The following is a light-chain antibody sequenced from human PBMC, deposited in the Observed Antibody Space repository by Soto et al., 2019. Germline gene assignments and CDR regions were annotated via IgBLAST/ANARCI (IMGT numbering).Light chain of an antibody. CDR2: EVS. CDR1: SSDVGGYNY. CDR3: SSYTGSNTWV. V-gene: IGLV2-14*03. Sequence: QSALTQSASVSGSPGQSITNSCTGTSSDVGGYNYVSWYQQHPGKAPKFIIYEVSNRPSGVSNRFSGSKSGNTASLTISGLQAEDEADYYCSSYTGSNTWVFGGGTKLTVL. J-gene: IGLJ3*02.